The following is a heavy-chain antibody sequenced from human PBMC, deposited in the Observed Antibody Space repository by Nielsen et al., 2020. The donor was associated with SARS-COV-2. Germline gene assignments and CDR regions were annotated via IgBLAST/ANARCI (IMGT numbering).Heavy chain of an antibody. CDR1: GFTFCSYG. D-gene: IGHD6-25*01. V-gene: IGHV3-33*01. Sequence: SCAASGFTFCSYGMHWVRQAPGKGLEWLAVIWYDGSEIYYADSVNGRFTIARDTSKNTLYLQMNSLRVEDTAVYYCTRAPYSSGDFDFWGQGTLVTVSS. J-gene: IGHJ4*02. CDR3: TRAPYSSGDFDF. CDR2: IWYDGSEI.